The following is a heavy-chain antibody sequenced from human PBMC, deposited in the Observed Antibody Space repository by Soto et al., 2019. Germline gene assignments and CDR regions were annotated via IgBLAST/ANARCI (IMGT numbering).Heavy chain of an antibody. CDR1: GYTFTSYA. Sequence: QVQLVQSGAEVKKPGASVKVSCKASGYTFTSYAMHWVRQAPGQRLEWMGWINGGNGNTKYSQKFQGXVXXXRXXSASTAYMELSSLRSEDTAVYYCARGGSLYWYFDLWGRGTLVTVSS. V-gene: IGHV1-3*01. D-gene: IGHD1-26*01. CDR2: INGGNGNT. J-gene: IGHJ2*01. CDR3: ARGGSLYWYFDL.